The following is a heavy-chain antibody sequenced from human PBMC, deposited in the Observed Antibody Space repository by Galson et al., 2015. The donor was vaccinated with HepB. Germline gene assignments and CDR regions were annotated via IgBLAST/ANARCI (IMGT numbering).Heavy chain of an antibody. D-gene: IGHD3-10*01. Sequence: SLRLSCAASGFTFSSYAMHWVRQAPGKGLEWVAVISYDGSNKYYADSVKGRFTISRDNSKNTLYLQMNSLRAEDTAVYYCARDTGQAYYFDYWGQGTLVTVSS. V-gene: IGHV3-30*04. CDR2: ISYDGSNK. J-gene: IGHJ4*02. CDR3: ARDTGQAYYFDY. CDR1: GFTFSSYA.